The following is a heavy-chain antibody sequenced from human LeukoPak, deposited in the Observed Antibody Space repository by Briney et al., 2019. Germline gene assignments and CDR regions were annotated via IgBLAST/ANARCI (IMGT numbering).Heavy chain of an antibody. CDR2: ISWNSGSI. V-gene: IGHV3-9*01. D-gene: IGHD5-18*01. CDR1: GFTFDDYA. CDR3: AKEHTARAAFDI. Sequence: GGSLRLSCAASGFTFDDYAMHWVRQAPGKGLEWVSGISWNSGSIGYADSVKGRFTISRDNAKNSLYLQMNSLRAEDTALYYCAKEHTARAAFDIWGQGTMVTVSS. J-gene: IGHJ3*02.